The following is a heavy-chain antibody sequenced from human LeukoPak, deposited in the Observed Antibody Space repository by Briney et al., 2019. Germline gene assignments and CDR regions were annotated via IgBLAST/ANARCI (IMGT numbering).Heavy chain of an antibody. J-gene: IGHJ4*02. D-gene: IGHD6-19*01. CDR1: GYTFTSYA. V-gene: IGHV1-3*01. CDR3: ATTWSAVYSSGWYADY. CDR2: INAGNGNT. Sequence: GASVKVSCKASGYTFTSYAMHWVRQAPGQRLEWMGWINAGNGNTKYSQKFQGRVTMTEDTSTDTAYMELSSLRSEDTAVYYCATTWSAVYSSGWYADYWGQGTLVTVSS.